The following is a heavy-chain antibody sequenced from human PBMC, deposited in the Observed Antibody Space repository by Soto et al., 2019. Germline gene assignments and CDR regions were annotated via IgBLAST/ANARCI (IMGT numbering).Heavy chain of an antibody. V-gene: IGHV3-74*01. J-gene: IGHJ6*02. CDR3: ARGLRNYYGVDV. CDR2: INPDGSTT. Sequence: EVQLVESGGGLVQPGGSLRLSCVASGFTFSTYWMHWVRQAPGKGLVWVSRINPDGSTTSYADSVKGRFTISRDNAKNTVYLQMNSRRAEDTGVYYCARGLRNYYGVDVWGQGTTVTVSS. D-gene: IGHD5-12*01. CDR1: GFTFSTYW.